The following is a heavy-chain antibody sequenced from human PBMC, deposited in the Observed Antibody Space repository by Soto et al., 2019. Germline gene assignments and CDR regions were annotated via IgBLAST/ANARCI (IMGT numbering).Heavy chain of an antibody. Sequence: QVQLVQSGAEVKKPGSSVKVSCKASGGTFSSYTISWVRQAPGQGLEWMGRIIPILGIANYAQKFQGRVKITAGKPTGTAYLELSSLRPEDKAVYYCASGRSSYGSGSYYIRYFDYWGQGTLVTVSS. CDR3: ASGRSSYGSGSYYIRYFDY. J-gene: IGHJ4*02. CDR2: IIPILGIA. D-gene: IGHD3-10*01. CDR1: GGTFSSYT. V-gene: IGHV1-69*02.